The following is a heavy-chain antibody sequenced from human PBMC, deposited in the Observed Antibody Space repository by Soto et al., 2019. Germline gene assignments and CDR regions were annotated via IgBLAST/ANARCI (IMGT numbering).Heavy chain of an antibody. V-gene: IGHV3-23*01. Sequence: GGSLRLSCAASGFMFSTYAMSWVRQAPGKGLEWVSGISNGGSNRYYADSVKGRFTISRDNSKNTLYLQMNSLRAEDTAVYYCAKRGVDSSGYYYPQPIDYWGQGTLVTVSS. CDR2: ISNGGSNR. D-gene: IGHD3-22*01. CDR1: GFMFSTYA. J-gene: IGHJ4*02. CDR3: AKRGVDSSGYYYPQPIDY.